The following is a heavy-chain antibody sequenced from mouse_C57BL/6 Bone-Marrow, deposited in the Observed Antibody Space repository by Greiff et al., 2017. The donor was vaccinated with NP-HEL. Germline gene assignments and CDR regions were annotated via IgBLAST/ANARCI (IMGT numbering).Heavy chain of an antibody. CDR1: GFTFSDYG. CDR2: ISSGSSTI. Sequence: VQLKESGGGLVKPGGSLKLSCAASGFTFSDYGMHWVRQAPEKGLEWVAYISSGSSTIYYADTVKGRFTISRDNAKNTLFLQMTSLRSEDTAMYYCARDGYYPAWFAYWGQGTRVTVSA. CDR3: ARDGYYPAWFAY. D-gene: IGHD2-3*01. J-gene: IGHJ3*01. V-gene: IGHV5-17*01.